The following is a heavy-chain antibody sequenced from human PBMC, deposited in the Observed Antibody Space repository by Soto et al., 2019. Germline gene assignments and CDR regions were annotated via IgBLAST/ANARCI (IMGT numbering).Heavy chain of an antibody. D-gene: IGHD3-3*01. CDR3: VRSALEWFGDYYYYGMDV. V-gene: IGHV1-69*13. CDR2: IIPIFGTA. CDR1: GGTFSSYA. Sequence: SVKVSCKASGGTFSSYAISWVRQAPGQGLEWMGGIIPIFGTANYAQKFQGRVTITADESTSTAYMELSSLRSEDTAVYYCVRSALEWFGDYYYYGMDVWGQGTTVTVSS. J-gene: IGHJ6*02.